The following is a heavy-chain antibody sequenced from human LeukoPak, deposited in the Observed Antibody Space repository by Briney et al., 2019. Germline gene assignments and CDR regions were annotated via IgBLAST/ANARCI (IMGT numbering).Heavy chain of an antibody. V-gene: IGHV3-30*02. CDR2: IRYDGSNK. Sequence: GGPLRLSCAASGFTFSSYGMHWVRQAPGKGLEWVAFIRYDGSNKYYADSVKGRFTISRDNSKNTLYLQMNSLRAEDTAVYYCAILSPITIFGVVYFDYWGQGTLVTVSS. D-gene: IGHD3-3*01. CDR1: GFTFSSYG. J-gene: IGHJ4*02. CDR3: AILSPITIFGVVYFDY.